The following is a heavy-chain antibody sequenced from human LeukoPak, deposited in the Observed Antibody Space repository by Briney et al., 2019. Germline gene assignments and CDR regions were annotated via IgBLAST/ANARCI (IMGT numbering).Heavy chain of an antibody. D-gene: IGHD6-13*01. CDR3: ARGGIAAAGSFDY. V-gene: IGHV3-11*06. Sequence: GGSLRLSCAASGFTFSDYYMSWIRQAPGKGREWVSYISSSSSYTNYADSVKGRFTISRDNAKNSLYLQMNSLRAEDTAVYYCARGGIAAAGSFDYWGQGTLVTVSS. CDR1: GFTFSDYY. CDR2: ISSSSSYT. J-gene: IGHJ4*02.